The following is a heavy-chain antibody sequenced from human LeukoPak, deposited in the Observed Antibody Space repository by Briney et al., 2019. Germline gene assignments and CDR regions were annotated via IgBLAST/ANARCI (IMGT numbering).Heavy chain of an antibody. CDR3: ATGKQGTGGYFDN. J-gene: IGHJ4*02. D-gene: IGHD1-1*01. V-gene: IGHV3-21*01. Sequence: GGSLRLSCAASGFTFSTYSMNWVRLAPGKRLEWVSSISGSSTYIYYADSLKGRFTISRDNAKNSLYLQMNSLRAEDTAVYYCATGKQGTGGYFDNWGQGILVTVSS. CDR1: GFTFSTYS. CDR2: ISGSSTYI.